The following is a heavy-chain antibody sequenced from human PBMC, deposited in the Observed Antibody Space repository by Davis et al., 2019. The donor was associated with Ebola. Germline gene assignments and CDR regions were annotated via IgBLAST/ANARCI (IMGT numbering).Heavy chain of an antibody. Sequence: PGGSLRLSCAASGFTFTDYYMSWIRQAPGKGLEWVSSISSSGDTIYYADSVKGRFTISRDNAKSSLYLQMNSLRAEDTAVYYCASGLRGYSYGNWFDTWGQGTLVTVSS. CDR1: GFTFTDYY. D-gene: IGHD5-18*01. CDR2: ISSSGDTI. V-gene: IGHV3-11*04. J-gene: IGHJ5*02. CDR3: ASGLRGYSYGNWFDT.